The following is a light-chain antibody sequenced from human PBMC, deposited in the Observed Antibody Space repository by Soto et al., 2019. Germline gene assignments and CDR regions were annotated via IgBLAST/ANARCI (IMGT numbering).Light chain of an antibody. V-gene: IGKV3-11*01. J-gene: IGKJ4*01. CDR2: DAS. Sequence: EIVLTQSPATLSLSPGESATLSCRASQSVSSYLAWYQQKPGKAPRLLIYDASNRATGIPARFSGSGSGTDFTLTISSLEPEDFAVYYWQQRSNWPPTFGGGTKVEIK. CDR1: QSVSSY. CDR3: QQRSNWPPT.